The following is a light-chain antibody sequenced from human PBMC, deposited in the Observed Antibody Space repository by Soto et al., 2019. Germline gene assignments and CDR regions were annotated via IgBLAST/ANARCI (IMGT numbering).Light chain of an antibody. CDR1: QSVASNY. CDR2: AAS. V-gene: IGKV3-20*01. J-gene: IGKJ3*01. CDR3: HQYSRSPIFT. Sequence: EIVLTQSPGTLSLSPGERATLSCRASQSVASNYLAWYQQRPGQAPRLLMYAASSRAAGVPDRFSGSGSGTDFTLTISRLEPEDFAVFFCHQYSRSPIFTFGPGTTVDIK.